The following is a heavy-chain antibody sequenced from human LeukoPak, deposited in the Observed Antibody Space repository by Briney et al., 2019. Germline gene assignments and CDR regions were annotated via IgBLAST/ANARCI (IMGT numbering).Heavy chain of an antibody. CDR3: ARKLAAAGPITAYDY. Sequence: SETLSLTCAVSGGSISSSRYYWGWIRQPPGKGLEWIGNIYYSGSTYYNPSLKSRVTVSLDTSKNQFSLKLSSVTAADTAMYYCARKLAAAGPITAYDYWGQGTLVTVSS. V-gene: IGHV4-39*07. CDR1: GGSISSSRYY. J-gene: IGHJ4*02. CDR2: IYYSGST. D-gene: IGHD6-13*01.